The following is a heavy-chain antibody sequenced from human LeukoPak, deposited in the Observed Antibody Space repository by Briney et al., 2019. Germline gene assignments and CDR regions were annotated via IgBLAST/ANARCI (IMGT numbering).Heavy chain of an antibody. J-gene: IGHJ4*01. CDR2: IYDGDKT. CDR3: ARDGASRAMAQFDY. Sequence: TGGSLRLSCAASGFTFSTYNMNWVRQAPGKGLEWVSVIYDGDKTYYADSVKGRFTISKNNAKNTLYLQMNSLRPEDTAVYYCARDGASRAMAQFDYWGHGTLVTVSS. D-gene: IGHD5-18*01. CDR1: GFTFSTYN. V-gene: IGHV3-53*01.